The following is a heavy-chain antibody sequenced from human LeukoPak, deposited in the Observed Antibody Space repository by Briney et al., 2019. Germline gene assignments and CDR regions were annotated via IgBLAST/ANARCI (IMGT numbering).Heavy chain of an antibody. CDR2: INPNSGGT. Sequence: GASVKVSCKASGYTFTGYYMHWVRQAPGQGLEWMGWINPNSGGTNYAQKFQGRVTMTRDTSISTAYMELSRLRSDDTAVYYCARGGGIQLWYEIIDYWGQGTLVTVSS. CDR1: GYTFTGYY. D-gene: IGHD5-18*01. V-gene: IGHV1-2*02. CDR3: ARGGGIQLWYEIIDY. J-gene: IGHJ4*02.